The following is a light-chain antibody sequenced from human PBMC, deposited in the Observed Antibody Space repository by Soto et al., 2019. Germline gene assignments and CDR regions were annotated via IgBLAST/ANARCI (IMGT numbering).Light chain of an antibody. CDR1: QRISTY. J-gene: IGKJ4*01. CDR2: GAS. Sequence: DIQMTQSPSSLSASVGDRVTITCRASQRISTYLNCYQQKPGKAPKLLIFGASNLTSGVPSRFSGRGSGTHFPLIISSLQPEDFASYYSQQSYSNLSLTFGGGTKVEIK. V-gene: IGKV1-39*01. CDR3: QQSYSNLSLT.